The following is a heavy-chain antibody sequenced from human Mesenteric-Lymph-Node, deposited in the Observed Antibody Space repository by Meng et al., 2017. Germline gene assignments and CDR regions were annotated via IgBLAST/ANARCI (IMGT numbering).Heavy chain of an antibody. CDR1: GGTFSSYA. V-gene: IGHV1-69*06. CDR3: AREDAYCGGDCYSRKDYYYYGMDV. D-gene: IGHD2-21*02. CDR2: IIPIFGTA. J-gene: IGHJ6*02. Sequence: SVKVSCKASGGTFSSYAISWVRQAPGQGLEWMGGIIPIFGTANYAQKFQGRVTITADKSTSTAYMELSSLRSEDTAVYYCAREDAYCGGDCYSRKDYYYYGMDVWGQGTTVTVSS.